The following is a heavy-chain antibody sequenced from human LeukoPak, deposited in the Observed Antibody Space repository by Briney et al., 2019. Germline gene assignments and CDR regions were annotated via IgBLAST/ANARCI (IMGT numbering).Heavy chain of an antibody. CDR3: TREEYSSGWHSSDY. CDR1: GFTFSSYW. V-gene: IGHV3-49*04. J-gene: IGHJ4*02. Sequence: GGSLRLSCAASGFTFSSYWMSWVRQAPGKGLEWVGFIRSKAYGGTTEYAASVKGRFTISRDDSKSIAYLQMNSLKTEDTAVYYCTREEYSSGWHSSDYWGQGTLVTVSS. D-gene: IGHD6-19*01. CDR2: IRSKAYGGTT.